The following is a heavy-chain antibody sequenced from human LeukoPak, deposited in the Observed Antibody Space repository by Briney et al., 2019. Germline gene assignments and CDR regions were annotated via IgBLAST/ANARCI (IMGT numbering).Heavy chain of an antibody. V-gene: IGHV4-59*11. CDR1: GGSISSHY. CDR2: IYYSGST. CDR3: ALAAAGIFDY. Sequence: SETLSLTCTVSGGSISSHYWSWLRQPPGKGLEWIGYIYYSGSTNYNPSLKSRVTISVDTSKNQFSLKLSSVTAADTAVYYCALAAAGIFDYWGQGTLVTVSS. J-gene: IGHJ4*02. D-gene: IGHD6-13*01.